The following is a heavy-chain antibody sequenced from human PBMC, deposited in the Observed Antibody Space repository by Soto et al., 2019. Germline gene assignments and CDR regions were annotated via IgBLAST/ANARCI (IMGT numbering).Heavy chain of an antibody. D-gene: IGHD2-8*02. CDR2: ISAYNGNT. J-gene: IGHJ4*02. V-gene: IGHV1-18*01. Sequence: ASVKVSCKASGYTFTGYGVSWVRQAPGQGLEWMGWISAYNGNTDYAQKLQGRVTMTTDTSTSTAYMELTSLRSDDTAVYYCARDKSGAVTSHGDYWGQGTLVTVAS. CDR1: GYTFTGYG. CDR3: ARDKSGAVTSHGDY.